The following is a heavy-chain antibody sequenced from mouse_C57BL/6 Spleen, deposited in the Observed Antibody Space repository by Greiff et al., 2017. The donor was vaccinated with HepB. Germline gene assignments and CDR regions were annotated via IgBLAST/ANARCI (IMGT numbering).Heavy chain of an antibody. D-gene: IGHD6-1*01. CDR3: ARWTLFDY. Sequence: VQLKQSGPELVKPGASVKISCKASGYSFTGYYMNWVKQSPEKSLEWIGEINPSTGGTTYNQKFKAKATLTVDKSSSTAYMQLKSLTSEDSAVYYCARWTLFDYWGQGTTLTVSS. CDR1: GYSFTGYY. V-gene: IGHV1-42*01. J-gene: IGHJ2*01. CDR2: INPSTGGT.